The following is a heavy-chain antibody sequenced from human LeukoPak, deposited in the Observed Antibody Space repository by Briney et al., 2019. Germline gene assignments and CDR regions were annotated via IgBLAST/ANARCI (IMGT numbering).Heavy chain of an antibody. J-gene: IGHJ4*02. Sequence: GGSLRLSCAASGFTFSSYAMSWVRQAPGKGLEWVSAISGSGGSTYYADSVKGRFTISRDNSKNTLYLQMNSLRAEDTAVYYCATTPLTAYYYDSSGYPTDYWGQGTLVTVSS. CDR3: ATTPLTAYYYDSSGYPTDY. CDR1: GFTFSSYA. V-gene: IGHV3-23*01. D-gene: IGHD3-22*01. CDR2: ISGSGGST.